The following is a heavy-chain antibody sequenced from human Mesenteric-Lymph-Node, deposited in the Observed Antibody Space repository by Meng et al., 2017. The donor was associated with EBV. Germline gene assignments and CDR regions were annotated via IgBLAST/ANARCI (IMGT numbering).Heavy chain of an antibody. J-gene: IGHJ4*02. CDR3: ARDGGGLWFGESKHFDS. Sequence: VRLAGSAPGRGKPSGPLSLPCAVSGGSIRSSNWWSWVRQPPGKGLEWIGEIYHSGSSNYNPSLESRVTMSVDKSKNQFSLKLRSVTAADTAVYYCARDGGGLWFGESKHFDSWGQGTLVTVSS. D-gene: IGHD3-10*01. CDR2: IYHSGSS. CDR1: GGSIRSSNW. V-gene: IGHV4-4*02.